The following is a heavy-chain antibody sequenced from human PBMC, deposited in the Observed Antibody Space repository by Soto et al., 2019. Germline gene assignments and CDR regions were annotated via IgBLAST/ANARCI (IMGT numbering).Heavy chain of an antibody. D-gene: IGHD4-17*01. CDR2: IYYSGST. J-gene: IGHJ4*02. CDR1: GGSISSSSYY. CDR3: ARVHGDYGRYFDY. Sequence: SETLSLTCTVSGGSISSSSYYWGWIRQPPGKGLEWVGCIYYSGSTYYNPSLKSRVTISADRSKNQFSLKLSSVTAADTAVYFCARVHGDYGRYFDYWGQGTLVTVFS. V-gene: IGHV4-39*07.